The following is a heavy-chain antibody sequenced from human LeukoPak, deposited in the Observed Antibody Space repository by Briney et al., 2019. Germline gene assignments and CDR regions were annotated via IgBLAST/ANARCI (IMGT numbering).Heavy chain of an antibody. V-gene: IGHV3-9*01. CDR3: AKDRWPVLSTKSNGWSPLDS. CDR1: GFTFDDYA. Sequence: PGRSLRLSCAASGFTFDDYAMHWVRQAPGKGLEWVSAINWNSGNIGYADSVKGRFTISRDNSKRTVYLQMNGLRPEDTALYCAKDRWPVLSTKSNGWSPLDSWGQGTLVIVSS. CDR2: INWNSGNI. J-gene: IGHJ4*02. D-gene: IGHD6-19*01.